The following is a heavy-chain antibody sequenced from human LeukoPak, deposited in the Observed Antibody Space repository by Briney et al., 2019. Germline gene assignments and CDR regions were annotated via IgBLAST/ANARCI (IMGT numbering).Heavy chain of an antibody. Sequence: SETLSLTCTVSGDSISSYYWNWIRQPPGTGLEWIGYIYSSGSTSYNPSLRSRVTMPGDTSKNQFSLKLRSVTAADTAVYYCARGKRAGDSYYFDYWGQGILVTVSS. CDR2: IYSSGST. CDR3: ARGKRAGDSYYFDY. CDR1: GDSISSYY. D-gene: IGHD2-21*02. J-gene: IGHJ4*02. V-gene: IGHV4-59*01.